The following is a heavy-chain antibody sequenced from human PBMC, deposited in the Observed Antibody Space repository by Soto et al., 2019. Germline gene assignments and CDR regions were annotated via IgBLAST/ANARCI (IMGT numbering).Heavy chain of an antibody. CDR3: AKVKAAPIAVATIGREFDY. D-gene: IGHD6-19*01. Sequence: GGSLRLSCAASGFTFSSYAMSWVRQAPGKGLEWVSAISGSGGSTYYADSVKGRFTISRDNPKTTLYLQMNSLSAEDTAVSYCAKVKAAPIAVATIGREFDYWGQGTLVTVSS. J-gene: IGHJ4*02. V-gene: IGHV3-23*01. CDR2: ISGSGGST. CDR1: GFTFSSYA.